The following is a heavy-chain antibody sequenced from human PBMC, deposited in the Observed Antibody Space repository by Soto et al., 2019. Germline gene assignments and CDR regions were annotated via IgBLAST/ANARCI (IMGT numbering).Heavy chain of an antibody. CDR2: IYYSGST. CDR3: ARGGTKYYDFWSGYPTIDY. Sequence: PSETLYLTCTVSGGSISSYYWSWIRQPPGKGLEWIGYIYYSGSTNYNPSLKSRVTISVDTSKNQFSLKLSSVTAADTAVYYCARGGTKYYDFWSGYPTIDYWGQGTLVTVSS. V-gene: IGHV4-59*01. CDR1: GGSISSYY. J-gene: IGHJ4*02. D-gene: IGHD3-3*01.